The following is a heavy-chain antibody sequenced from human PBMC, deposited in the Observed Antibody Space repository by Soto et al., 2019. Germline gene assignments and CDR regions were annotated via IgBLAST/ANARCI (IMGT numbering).Heavy chain of an antibody. CDR2: IYYTGST. V-gene: IGHV4-31*03. D-gene: IGHD3-22*01. CDR3: ATQPRYDSSGYFYY. Sequence: TLSLTCSVSGVSIKSGGYYWTWIRQLPGKGLEWIGDIYYTGSTFYHPSLKTRVTLSLDTSKNQFSLNLGSVTAADTAVYYCATQPRYDSSGYFYYWGQGIQVTVSS. J-gene: IGHJ4*02. CDR1: GVSIKSGGYY.